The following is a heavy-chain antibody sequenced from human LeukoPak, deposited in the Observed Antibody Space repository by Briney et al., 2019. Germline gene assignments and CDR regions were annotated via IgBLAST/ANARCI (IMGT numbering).Heavy chain of an antibody. D-gene: IGHD2-15*01. V-gene: IGHV1-69*13. CDR3: ARGGPIFCSGGSCYSPGDYYYGMDV. CDR2: IIPIFGTA. J-gene: IGHJ6*02. CDR1: GGTFSSYA. Sequence: GASVKVSRKASGGTFSSYAISWVRQAPGQGLEWMGGIIPIFGTANYAQKFQGRVTITADESTSTAYMELSSLRSEDTAVYYCARGGPIFCSGGSCYSPGDYYYGMDVWGQGTTVTVSS.